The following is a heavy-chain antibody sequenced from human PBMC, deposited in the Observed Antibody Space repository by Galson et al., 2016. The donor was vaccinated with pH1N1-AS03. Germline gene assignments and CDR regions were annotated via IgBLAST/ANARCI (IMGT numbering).Heavy chain of an antibody. CDR2: ISTYNSDT. D-gene: IGHD1-1*01. Sequence: SVKVSCKASDYTYTISWVRQAPGHGLEWMGYISTYNSDTHNSQKFRGRITMTTDTSTRIAYMELRRLTSDDTAQYFCSGGTSEAFDVGGQGPVAPVS. J-gene: IGHJ3*01. V-gene: IGHV1-18*01. CDR3: SGGTSEAFDV. CDR1: DYTYT.